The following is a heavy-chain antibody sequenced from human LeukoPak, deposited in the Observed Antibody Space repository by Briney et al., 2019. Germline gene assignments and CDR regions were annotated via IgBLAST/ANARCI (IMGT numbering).Heavy chain of an antibody. CDR1: GFPLSSYA. J-gene: IGHJ4*02. CDR3: VRGAYSSSWLNFDY. CDR2: TSSSDPGT. V-gene: IGHV3-23*01. Sequence: GGSLRLSCAASGFPLSSYAMSWVRQGPGKGLEGVAATSSSDPGTYHADSVRGRFTISRDNSKNTLYLQMNRLRVEDAAVYYCVRGAYSSSWLNFDYWGQGTLVTVSS. D-gene: IGHD6-13*01.